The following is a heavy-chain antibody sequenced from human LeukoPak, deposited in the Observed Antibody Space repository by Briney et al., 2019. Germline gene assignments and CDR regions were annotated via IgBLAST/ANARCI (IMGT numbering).Heavy chain of an antibody. J-gene: IGHJ6*02. CDR3: ATGPIASYSSSCYGMDV. CDR2: FDPEDGET. D-gene: IGHD6-13*01. V-gene: IGHV1-24*01. Sequence: ASVKVSCKVSGYTLTELSMHWVRQAPGKGLEWMEGFDPEDGETIYAQKFQGRVTMTEDTSTDTAYMELSSLRSEDTAVYYCATGPIASYSSSCYGMDVWGQGTTVTVS. CDR1: GYTLTELS.